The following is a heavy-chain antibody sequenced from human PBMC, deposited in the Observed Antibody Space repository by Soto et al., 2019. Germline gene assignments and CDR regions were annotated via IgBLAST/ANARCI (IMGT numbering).Heavy chain of an antibody. D-gene: IGHD3-10*01. CDR2: ISAYNGNT. CDR1: GYIFTNHG. V-gene: IGHV1-18*04. Sequence: ASVQVSCKASGYIFTNHGMSWVRRAPGQGLEWMGWISAYNGNTNYAQKFQGRVTMTTDRSTSTVYLELRGLRSDDTAVYYCARARSYSDDNGFDPWG. J-gene: IGHJ5*02. CDR3: ARARSYSDDNGFDP.